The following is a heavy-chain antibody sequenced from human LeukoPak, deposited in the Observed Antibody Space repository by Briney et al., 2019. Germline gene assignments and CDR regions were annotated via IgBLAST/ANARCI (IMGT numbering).Heavy chain of an antibody. CDR1: GFTFSSYG. D-gene: IGHD3-22*01. J-gene: IGHJ5*02. CDR2: IWYDGSNK. CDR3: ARDPHSSGFNWFDP. Sequence: GGSLRLSCAASGFTFSSYGMHWVRQAPGKGLEWVAVIWYDGSNKYYADSVKGRFTISRDNSKNTLYLQMNSLRAEDTAVYYCARDPHSSGFNWFDPWGQGTLVTVSS. V-gene: IGHV3-33*01.